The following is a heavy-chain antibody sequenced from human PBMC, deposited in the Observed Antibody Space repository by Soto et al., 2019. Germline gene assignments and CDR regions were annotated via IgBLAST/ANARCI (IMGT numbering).Heavy chain of an antibody. CDR2: IWYDGSNK. D-gene: IGHD3-10*01. J-gene: IGHJ4*02. CDR3: ARDRGDDRDGSDGDLDN. CDR1: GFIFSSYG. V-gene: IGHV3-33*01. Sequence: QVQLVESGGGVVQPGRSLRLSCATSGFIFSSYGMHWVRQAPGKGLEWVAVIWYDGSNKYYADSVKGRFTISRDNSKNTLYLQMNSLRAEDTAVYYWARDRGDDRDGSDGDLDNWGQGTLVTVSS.